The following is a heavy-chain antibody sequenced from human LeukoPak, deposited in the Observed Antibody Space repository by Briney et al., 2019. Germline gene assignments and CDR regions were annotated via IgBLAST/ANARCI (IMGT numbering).Heavy chain of an antibody. Sequence: GSLRLSCAASGFTFSNYGMSWVRQAPGKGLEWVSAISSSGGSTYYADSVKGRFTISRDKSKNTLYLQMNSLRADDTAVYYCAKDKQQLAYFDYWGQGTLVTVSS. CDR2: ISSSGGST. V-gene: IGHV3-23*01. J-gene: IGHJ4*02. D-gene: IGHD6-13*01. CDR1: GFTFSNYG. CDR3: AKDKQQLAYFDY.